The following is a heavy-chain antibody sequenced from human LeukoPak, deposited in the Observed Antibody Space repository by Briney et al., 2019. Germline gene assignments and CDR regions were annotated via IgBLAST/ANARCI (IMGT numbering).Heavy chain of an antibody. CDR1: GGSIRSYY. V-gene: IGHV4-59*01. CDR3: ARRGYYYDRRGYYYFDY. J-gene: IGHJ4*02. D-gene: IGHD3-22*01. CDR2: IHHIGST. Sequence: SETLSLTCTVSGGSIRSYYWGWIRQPPGKGLEWIGDIHHIGSTDYNPSLKSRVTISVDTSKNQCSLKRSAVTAADTAVYHCARRGYYYDRRGYYYFDYGGQGTLVTVSS.